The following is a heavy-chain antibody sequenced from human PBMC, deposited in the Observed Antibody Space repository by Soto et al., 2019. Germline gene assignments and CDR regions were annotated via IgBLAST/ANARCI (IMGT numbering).Heavy chain of an antibody. CDR2: ISYDGSNK. CDR1: GFTFSSYA. Sequence: GGSLRLSCAASGFTFSSYAMHWVRQAPGKGLEWVAVISYDGSNKYYADSVKGRFTISRDNSKNTLYLQMNSLRAEDTAVYYCAREHYDFWSGHYYYYYGMDVWGQGTTVTVSS. D-gene: IGHD3-3*01. CDR3: AREHYDFWSGHYYYYYGMDV. J-gene: IGHJ6*02. V-gene: IGHV3-30-3*01.